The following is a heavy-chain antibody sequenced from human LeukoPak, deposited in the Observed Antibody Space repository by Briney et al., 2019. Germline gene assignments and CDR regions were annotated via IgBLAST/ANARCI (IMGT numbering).Heavy chain of an antibody. J-gene: IGHJ4*02. V-gene: IGHV3-23*01. CDR3: AKDGGYSYGYGRGDY. CDR1: GFTFSSYA. Sequence: GGSLRLSCAASGFTFSSYAMSWVGQAPGKGLEGVSSISVIGGSTYYADSVNGRFTISRDNSKNTLYLQMNGLRAEDTAVYYCAKDGGYSYGYGRGDYWGQGTLVTVSS. CDR2: ISVIGGST. D-gene: IGHD5-18*01.